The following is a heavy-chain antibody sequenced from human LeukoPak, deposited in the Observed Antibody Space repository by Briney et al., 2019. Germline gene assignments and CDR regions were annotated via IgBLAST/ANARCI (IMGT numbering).Heavy chain of an antibody. CDR1: GFTFSSYE. Sequence: PGGSLRLSCAASGFTFSSYEMIWVRQAPGKGLEWVSAISGSGGSTYYADSVKGRFTISRDNSKNTLYLQMNSLRAEDTAVYYCAKASSRYGDYDYFDYWGQGTLVTVS. CDR3: AKASSRYGDYDYFDY. CDR2: ISGSGGST. D-gene: IGHD4-17*01. V-gene: IGHV3-23*01. J-gene: IGHJ4*02.